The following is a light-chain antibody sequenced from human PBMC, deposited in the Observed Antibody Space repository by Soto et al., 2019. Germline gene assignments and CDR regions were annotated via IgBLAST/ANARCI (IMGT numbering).Light chain of an antibody. J-gene: IGLJ1*01. CDR2: DVK. V-gene: IGLV2-11*01. CDR3: FSYAGSYTFV. CDR1: SSDVGGYSY. Sequence: QSALTQPRSVSGSPGQSVTISCTGTSSDVGGYSYVSWYQQHPGKAPKLMIYDVKTRPSGIPDRFSGSKSGNTASLTISGLQAEDEADYCFSYAGSYTFVFGTGTKVTVL.